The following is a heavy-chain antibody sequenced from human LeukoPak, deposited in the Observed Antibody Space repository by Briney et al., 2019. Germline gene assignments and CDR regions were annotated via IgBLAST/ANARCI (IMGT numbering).Heavy chain of an antibody. J-gene: IGHJ5*02. V-gene: IGHV3-9*01. CDR1: GFTFDDYA. Sequence: PGRSLRLSCAASGFTFDDYAMHWVRPAPGKGLEWVSGISWNSGSIGYADSVKGRFTISRDNAKNSLYLQMNSLTAEDTAVHYCVRSYHPGGWFDPWGQGTLVTVSS. CDR3: VRSYHPGGWFDP. CDR2: ISWNSGSI. D-gene: IGHD2-21*01.